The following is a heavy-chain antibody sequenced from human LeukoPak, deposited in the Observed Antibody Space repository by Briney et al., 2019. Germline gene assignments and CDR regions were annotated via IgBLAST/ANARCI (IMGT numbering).Heavy chain of an antibody. D-gene: IGHD3-22*01. CDR1: GFTFSSYS. CDR3: ARGLIHYYDSSGYYPRGFDI. V-gene: IGHV3-21*01. J-gene: IGHJ3*02. CDR2: ISSSSSYI. Sequence: GGSLRLSCAPSGFTFSSYSMNWVRQAPGKGLEWVSSISSSSSYIYYADSVKGRFTISRDNAKNSLYLQMNSLRAEDTAVYYCARGLIHYYDSSGYYPRGFDIWGQGTMVTVSS.